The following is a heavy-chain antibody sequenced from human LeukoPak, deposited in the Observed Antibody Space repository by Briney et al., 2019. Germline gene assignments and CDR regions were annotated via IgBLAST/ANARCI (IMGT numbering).Heavy chain of an antibody. D-gene: IGHD3-10*01. Sequence: PGGSLRLSCAASGFTFSSYSMNWVRQAPGKGLEWVSSISSSSSYIYYADSVKGRFTISRDNAKNSLYLQMNSLRAEDTAVYYWAKLPLRRTGLWFGENSRPNWGQGTLVTVSS. V-gene: IGHV3-21*01. CDR1: GFTFSSYS. J-gene: IGHJ4*02. CDR3: AKLPLRRTGLWFGENSRPN. CDR2: ISSSSSYI.